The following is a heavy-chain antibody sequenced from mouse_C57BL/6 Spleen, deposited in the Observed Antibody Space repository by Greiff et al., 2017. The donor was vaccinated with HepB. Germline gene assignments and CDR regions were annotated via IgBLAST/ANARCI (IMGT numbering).Heavy chain of an antibody. D-gene: IGHD1-1*01. V-gene: IGHV1-52*01. CDR1: GYTFTSYW. CDR2: IDPSDSET. CDR3: ARAGTTVYYFDY. J-gene: IGHJ2*01. Sequence: VQLQQPGAELVRPGSSVKLSCKASGYTFTSYWMHWVKQRPIQGLEWIGNIDPSDSETHYNQKFKDKATLTVDKSSSTAYMQLSSLTSEDSAVYYCARAGTTVYYFDYWGQGTTLTVSS.